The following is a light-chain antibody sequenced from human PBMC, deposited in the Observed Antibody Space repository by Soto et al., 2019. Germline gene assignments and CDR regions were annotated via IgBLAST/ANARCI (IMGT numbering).Light chain of an antibody. V-gene: IGKV1-27*01. CDR1: QGISNY. J-gene: IGKJ1*01. CDR2: AAS. Sequence: DIQMTQSPSSLSASVGDRVTITCRASQGISNYLAWYQQKPGKVPKLLIYAASTLQSGVPSRFSGSGSGKDFSLTISSLQPEDVATYYCQKYNSAPRTFGQGNKVEIK. CDR3: QKYNSAPRT.